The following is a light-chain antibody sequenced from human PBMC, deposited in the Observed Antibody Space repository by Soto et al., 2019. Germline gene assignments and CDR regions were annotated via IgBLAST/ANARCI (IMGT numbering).Light chain of an antibody. CDR2: GAA. J-gene: IGKJ3*01. Sequence: EVVLTQSPGTLSLSPGERATLFCRASQSISASYLAWYQQKPGQPPRLLMSGAANRATGVPDRFTGSGSETDFTLTISGVEPEDFAVYYCHQYNSWPRGTFGPGTKVEIK. V-gene: IGKV3-20*01. CDR1: QSISASY. CDR3: HQYNSWPRGT.